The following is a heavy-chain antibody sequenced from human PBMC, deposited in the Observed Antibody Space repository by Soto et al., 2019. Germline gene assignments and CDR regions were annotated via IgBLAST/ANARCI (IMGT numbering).Heavy chain of an antibody. CDR3: ANSVSAIYYYYGMDV. CDR2: ITASGGST. D-gene: IGHD6-13*01. V-gene: IGHV3-23*01. Sequence: EGELLESGGGLAQPGGSLRLSCAASGFPFRSYAMSWVRQAPGKGLEWVSAITASGGSTYYVDSVKGRFTISRDNSKNTLYLQMNSLRAEDTAVYYCANSVSAIYYYYGMDVWGQGTTVTVSS. J-gene: IGHJ6*02. CDR1: GFPFRSYA.